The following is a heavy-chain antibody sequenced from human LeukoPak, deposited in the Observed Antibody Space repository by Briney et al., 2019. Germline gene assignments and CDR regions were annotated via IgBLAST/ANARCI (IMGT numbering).Heavy chain of an antibody. V-gene: IGHV3-21*01. D-gene: IGHD3-3*01. CDR3: ARAHVPITVFGVVHYNDY. Sequence: PGGSLRLSCAATGFAFSTYTMNWVRQAPGKGLEWVSSISATSSYIYYADSVKGRFTISRDNAKNSLFLQLNSLRAEDTAVYYCARAHVPITVFGVVHYNDYSGQGTMVTVS. J-gene: IGHJ4*02. CDR2: ISATSSYI. CDR1: GFAFSTYT.